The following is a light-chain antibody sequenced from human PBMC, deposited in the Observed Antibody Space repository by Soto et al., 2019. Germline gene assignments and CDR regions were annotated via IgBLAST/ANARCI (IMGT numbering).Light chain of an antibody. CDR1: QSVDKH. V-gene: IGKV3D-15*01. Sequence: EIMLTLSPATLSVTPEERATLSCRASQSVDKHLHWYQQKPGQAPRLLIYGASNRATGVPDRFTGSASGTDFTLTISRLQPEDFALYFCQQYASSPVTFGGGSKVDIK. J-gene: IGKJ4*01. CDR2: GAS. CDR3: QQYASSPVT.